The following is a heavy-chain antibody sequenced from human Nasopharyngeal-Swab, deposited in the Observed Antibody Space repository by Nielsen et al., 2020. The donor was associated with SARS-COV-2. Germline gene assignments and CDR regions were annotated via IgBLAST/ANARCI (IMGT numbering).Heavy chain of an antibody. J-gene: IGHJ3*02. CDR1: GGSISSGGYY. CDR2: IYYSEST. D-gene: IGHD3-3*01. CDR3: ARGRTIFGVVGYAFDI. Sequence: SETLSLTCTVSGGSISSGGYYWSWIRQHPGKGLEWIGYIYYSESTYYNPSLKSRVTISVDTSKNQFSLKLSSVTAADTAVYYCARGRTIFGVVGYAFDIWGQGTMVTVSS. V-gene: IGHV4-31*03.